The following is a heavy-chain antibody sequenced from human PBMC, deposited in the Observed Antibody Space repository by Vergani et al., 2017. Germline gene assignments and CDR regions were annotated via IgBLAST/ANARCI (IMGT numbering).Heavy chain of an antibody. V-gene: IGHV3-48*02. J-gene: IGHJ4*02. D-gene: IGHD1-26*01. CDR3: AREGGIVGAKSVNFDY. Sequence: EVQLVESGGGLVQPGGSLRLSCAASGFTFSSYSMNWVRQAPGKGLEWVSYISSSSSTIYYAESVKGRFTISRDNAKNSLYLQMNSLRDEDTAVYYCAREGGIVGAKSVNFDYWGQGTLVTVSS. CDR1: GFTFSSYS. CDR2: ISSSSSTI.